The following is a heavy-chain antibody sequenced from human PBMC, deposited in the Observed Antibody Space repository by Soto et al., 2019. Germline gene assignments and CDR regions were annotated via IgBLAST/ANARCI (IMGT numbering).Heavy chain of an antibody. V-gene: IGHV2-5*01. Sequence: SGPTLVNPTQTLTLTCTFSGFSLSTSAAGVGLIRQPPGRALEWLAGIYWNDDKRYSPALKNRLTITKDTSKSQVVLKMNNIDPVDTATYYCVHRTYTTPNYFGYWGQGTRVTVSS. D-gene: IGHD2-2*02. CDR1: GFSLSTSAAG. CDR3: VHRTYTTPNYFGY. J-gene: IGHJ4*02. CDR2: IYWNDDK.